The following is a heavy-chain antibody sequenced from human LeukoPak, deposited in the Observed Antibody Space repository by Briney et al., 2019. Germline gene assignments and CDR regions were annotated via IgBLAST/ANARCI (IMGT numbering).Heavy chain of an antibody. V-gene: IGHV1-24*01. J-gene: IGHJ6*02. Sequence: ASVKVPCKVSGYTLTELSMHWVRQAPGKGLEWMGGFDPEDGETIYAQKFQGRVTMTEDTSTDTAYMELSSLRSEDTAVYYCATLSSGWYNEGNYYYYYGMDVWGQGTTVTVSS. CDR2: FDPEDGET. CDR3: ATLSSGWYNEGNYYYYYGMDV. D-gene: IGHD6-19*01. CDR1: GYTLTELS.